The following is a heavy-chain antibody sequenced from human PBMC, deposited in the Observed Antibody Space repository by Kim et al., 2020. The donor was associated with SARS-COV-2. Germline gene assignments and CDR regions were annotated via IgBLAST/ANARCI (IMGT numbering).Heavy chain of an antibody. CDR1: GFTLSNFG. CDR3: AKGAGAHSCTYDY. D-gene: IGHD2-8*01. CDR2: FSEDGTNK. Sequence: GGSLRLSCAASGFTLSNFGVHWVRQAPGKGLEWVAVFSEDGTNKYYADSVRGRFTISRDFSKNTLYLEMTSLRTEDTAVYSCAKGAGAHSCTYDYWS. J-gene: IGHJ4*01. V-gene: IGHV3-30*18.